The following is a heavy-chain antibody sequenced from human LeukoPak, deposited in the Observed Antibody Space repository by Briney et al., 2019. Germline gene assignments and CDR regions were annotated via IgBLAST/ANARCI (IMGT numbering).Heavy chain of an antibody. CDR2: INAGNGNT. D-gene: IGHD3-10*01. J-gene: IGHJ6*02. V-gene: IGHV1-3*01. Sequence: ASVKVSCKASGYTFTSYAMHWVRQAPGQRLEWMGWINAGNGNTKYSQKFQGRVTITADESTSTAYMELSSLRSEDTAVYYCARDLWERNGSGNYYYYGMDVWGQGTTVTVSS. CDR1: GYTFTSYA. CDR3: ARDLWERNGSGNYYYYGMDV.